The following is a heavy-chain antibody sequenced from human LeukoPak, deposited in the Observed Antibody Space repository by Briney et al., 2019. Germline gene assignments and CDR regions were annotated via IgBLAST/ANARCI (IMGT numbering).Heavy chain of an antibody. CDR3: ARSHYYGDYYYYYMDV. J-gene: IGHJ6*03. D-gene: IGHD4-17*01. V-gene: IGHV1-2*02. CDR1: GYTFTGYY. CDR2: INPNSGGT. Sequence: ASVKVSCKASGYTFTGYYMHWVRQTPGQGLEWMGWINPNSGGTNYAQKLQGRVTMTTDTSTSTAYMELRSLRSDDTAVYYCARSHYYGDYYYYYMDVWGKGTTVTVSS.